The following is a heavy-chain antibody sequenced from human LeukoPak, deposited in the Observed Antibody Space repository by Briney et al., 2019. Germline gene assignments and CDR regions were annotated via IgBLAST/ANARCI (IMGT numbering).Heavy chain of an antibody. CDR3: ARDDKRWTIFGVATH. CDR2: ISSSSNTI. CDR1: GFTFSSCS. V-gene: IGHV3-48*02. J-gene: IGHJ3*01. Sequence: GGSLRLSCAASGFTFSSCSMNWVRQAPGKGLEWVSYISSSSNTIYYAGSVKGRFTISRDNAKNSLYLQMNSLRDEDTAVYYCARDDKRWTIFGVATHWGQGTMVTVSS. D-gene: IGHD3-3*01.